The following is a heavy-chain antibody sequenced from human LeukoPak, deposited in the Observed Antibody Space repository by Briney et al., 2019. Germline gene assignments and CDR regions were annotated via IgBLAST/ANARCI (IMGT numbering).Heavy chain of an antibody. D-gene: IGHD6-6*01. CDR1: GGSISSYH. Sequence: PSETLSLTCTVSGGSISSYHWSWIRQPPGKGLEWIGYISYSRSANYNPSLKSRVTISVDTSKNQFSLKLSSVTAADTAVYYCARDSGSSPRFDPWGQGTLVTVSS. J-gene: IGHJ5*02. V-gene: IGHV4-59*01. CDR2: ISYSRSA. CDR3: ARDSGSSPRFDP.